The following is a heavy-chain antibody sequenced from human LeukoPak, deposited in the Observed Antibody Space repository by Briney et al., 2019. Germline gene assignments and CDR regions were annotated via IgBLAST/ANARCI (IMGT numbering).Heavy chain of an antibody. Sequence: GGSLRLSCAASGLTFSTSGMHWVRQAPGKGLEWVAFIQYDESDKYYADSVRGRLTISRDNSKNTLYLQMNSLRAEDAAVYYCAREGGIIVAGKFDSWGQGTLVTVSS. D-gene: IGHD6-19*01. J-gene: IGHJ4*02. V-gene: IGHV3-30*02. CDR1: GLTFSTSG. CDR3: AREGGIIVAGKFDS. CDR2: IQYDESDK.